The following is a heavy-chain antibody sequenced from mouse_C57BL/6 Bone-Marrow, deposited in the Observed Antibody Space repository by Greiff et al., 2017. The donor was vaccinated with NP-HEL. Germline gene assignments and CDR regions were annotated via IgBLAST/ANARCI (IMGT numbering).Heavy chain of an antibody. Sequence: QVQLQQPGAELVMPGASVKLSCKASGYTFTSYWMHWVKQRPGQGLEWIGEIDPSDSYTNYNQKFKGKSTLTVDKSSSTAYMQLSSLTSEDSAVYYCAREEYYLGFFDYWGQGTTLTVSS. CDR2: IDPSDSYT. CDR3: AREEYYLGFFDY. J-gene: IGHJ2*01. CDR1: GYTFTSYW. V-gene: IGHV1-69*01. D-gene: IGHD1-1*01.